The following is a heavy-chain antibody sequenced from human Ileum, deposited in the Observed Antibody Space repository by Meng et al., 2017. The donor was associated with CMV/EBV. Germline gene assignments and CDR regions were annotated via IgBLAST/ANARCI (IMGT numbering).Heavy chain of an antibody. CDR3: VSPPVLGPIH. CDR2: VSYDGSDK. V-gene: IGHV3-30*04. J-gene: IGHJ4*02. D-gene: IGHD1-26*01. CDR1: GFSFSSYA. Sequence: LSCVASGFSFSSYAMHWVRQAPGEGLGWAAVVSYDGSDKFYADSVKGRFTISRDNSKKTVSLQMNNLGPEDTAVYFCVSPPVLGPIHWGQGTLVTVSS.